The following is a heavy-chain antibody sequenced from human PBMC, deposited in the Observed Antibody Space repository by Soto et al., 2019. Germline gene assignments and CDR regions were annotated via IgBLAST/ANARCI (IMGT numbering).Heavy chain of an antibody. D-gene: IGHD2-15*01. J-gene: IGHJ4*02. V-gene: IGHV1-69*13. Sequence: ASVKVSCKASGGTFSSYAISWVRQAPGQGLEWMGGIIPIFGTANYAQKFQGRVTITADESTSTAYMELSSLRSEDTAVYYCARSEEGRDGPNWYYFDYWGQGTLVTVSS. CDR2: IIPIFGTA. CDR1: GGTFSSYA. CDR3: ARSEEGRDGPNWYYFDY.